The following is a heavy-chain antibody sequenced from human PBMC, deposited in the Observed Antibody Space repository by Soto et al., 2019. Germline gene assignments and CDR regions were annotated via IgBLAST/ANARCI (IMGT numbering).Heavy chain of an antibody. CDR2: IYYSGST. J-gene: IGHJ6*02. CDR3: ARRKWELLDTRYYYGMDV. CDR1: GGSFRGYD. Sequence: PSETLSLTCAVYGGSFRGYDWSWIRQPPGKGLEWIGSIYYSGSTYYNPSLKSRVTISVDTSKNQFSLKLSSVTAADTAVYYCARRKWELLDTRYYYGMDVWGQGTTVTVSS. D-gene: IGHD1-26*01. V-gene: IGHV4-34*01.